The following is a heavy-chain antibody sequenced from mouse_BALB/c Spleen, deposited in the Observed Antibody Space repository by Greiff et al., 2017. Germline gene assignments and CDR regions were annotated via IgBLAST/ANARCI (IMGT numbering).Heavy chain of an antibody. J-gene: IGHJ3*01. Sequence: EVHLVESGGGLVQPGGSLRLSCATSGFTFTDYYMSWVRQPPGKALEWLGFIRNKANGYTTEYSASVKGRFTISRDNSQSILYLQMNTLRAEDSATYYCARESPYYGWFAYWGQGTLVTVSA. D-gene: IGHD2-10*01. CDR1: GFTFTDYY. CDR2: IRNKANGYTT. V-gene: IGHV7-3*02. CDR3: ARESPYYGWFAY.